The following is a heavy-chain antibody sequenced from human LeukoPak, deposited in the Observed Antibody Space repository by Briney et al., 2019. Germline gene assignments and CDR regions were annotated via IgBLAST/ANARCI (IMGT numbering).Heavy chain of an antibody. CDR2: INPNSSGT. V-gene: IGHV1-2*02. Sequence: ASLKVSCKASGYTFTGYNMHWVRQAPGQGLEWMGWINPNSSGTNYAHTFQGRVTMTRDTSISTPYLQMISLRSDDTAVYYCARVVAGWAAAREDYWGRRTLVTVSS. J-gene: IGHJ4*02. CDR1: GYTFTGYN. D-gene: IGHD2-2*01. CDR3: ARVVAGWAAAREDY.